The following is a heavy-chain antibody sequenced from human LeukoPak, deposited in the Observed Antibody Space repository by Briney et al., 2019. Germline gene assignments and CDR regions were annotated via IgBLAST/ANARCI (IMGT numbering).Heavy chain of an antibody. V-gene: IGHV4-34*01. CDR2: INHSGST. Sequence: SETLSLTCAVYGGSFSGNYWSWIRQPPGKGLEWIGEINHSGSTNYNPSLKSRVTISVDTSKNQFSLNLTSVTATDTSLFFCARRKGVWGNYFDPWGQGILVTVSS. D-gene: IGHD2-8*01. CDR1: GGSFSGNY. CDR3: ARRKGVWGNYFDP. J-gene: IGHJ5*02.